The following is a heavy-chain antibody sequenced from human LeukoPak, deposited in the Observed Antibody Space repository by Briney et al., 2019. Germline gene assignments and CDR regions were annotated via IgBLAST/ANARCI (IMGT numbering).Heavy chain of an antibody. CDR2: TFYRSKWYN. CDR1: GDSVSSNSAA. V-gene: IGHV6-1*01. CDR3: ARSGGAAMGNYERATFDY. D-gene: IGHD1-7*01. Sequence: SQTLSLTYDISGDSVSSNSAAWTWIRQSPSRGLERLGRTFYRSKWYNEYEVSLKSRLAVNADTSKNHCSLQLNSVTPEDTAVYYCARSGGAAMGNYERATFDYWGQGTLVTVSS. J-gene: IGHJ4*02.